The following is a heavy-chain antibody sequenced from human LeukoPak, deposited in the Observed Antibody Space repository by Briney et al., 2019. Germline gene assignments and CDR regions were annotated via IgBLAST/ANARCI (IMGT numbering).Heavy chain of an antibody. J-gene: IGHJ6*04. V-gene: IGHV3-48*01. CDR3: AREDVVVVLDI. CDR1: GLTISSSS. Sequence: GGSLRLSCAASGLTISSSSMNWVRQAPGKGLQWVSYISSSSSTIYYADSVKGRFTISRDNAKNSLYLQMNSLRAEDTAVYYCAREDVVVVLDIWGKGTTVTVSS. D-gene: IGHD2-15*01. CDR2: ISSSSSTI.